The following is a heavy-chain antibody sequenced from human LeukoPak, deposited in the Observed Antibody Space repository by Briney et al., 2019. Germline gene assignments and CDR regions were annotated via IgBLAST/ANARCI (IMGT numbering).Heavy chain of an antibody. D-gene: IGHD4-11*01. CDR1: GFAFRNYW. Sequence: GGSLRLSCVASGFAFRNYWMYWVRQGPGKGLVWLSRINPDGSTTTYADSVKGRFTISRDNAKNSLYLQMNSLRAEDTAVYYCARDRTVLTTVTTIGYWGQGTLVTVSS. CDR2: INPDGSTT. J-gene: IGHJ4*02. V-gene: IGHV3-74*01. CDR3: ARDRTVLTTVTTIGY.